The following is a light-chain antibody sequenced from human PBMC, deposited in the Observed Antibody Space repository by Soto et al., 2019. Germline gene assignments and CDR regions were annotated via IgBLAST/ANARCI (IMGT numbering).Light chain of an antibody. CDR3: QQYNNWPLT. V-gene: IGKV3-15*01. CDR2: GAS. CDR1: QSVSSN. Sequence: EMVMTQSPVTLSVSPGERATLSCRASQSVSSNLAWYQQEPGQAPRLLIYGASTRATGIPARFSGSGSGTEFTLTISSLQSEDFAVYYCQQYNNWPLTFGGGTKVEIK. J-gene: IGKJ4*01.